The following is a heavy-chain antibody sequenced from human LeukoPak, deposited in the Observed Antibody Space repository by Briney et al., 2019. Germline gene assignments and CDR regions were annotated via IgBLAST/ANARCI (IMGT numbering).Heavy chain of an antibody. V-gene: IGHV3-21*01. CDR3: ALRYYDSSGYPMFDY. CDR2: ISSSSSYI. CDR1: GFTFSSYS. J-gene: IGHJ4*02. D-gene: IGHD3-22*01. Sequence: PGGSLRLSCAASGFTFSSYSMNWVRQAPGKGLEWVSSISSSSSYIYYADSVKGRFTISRDNAKNSLYLQMNSLRAEDTAVYYCALRYYDSSGYPMFDYWGQGTLVTVSS.